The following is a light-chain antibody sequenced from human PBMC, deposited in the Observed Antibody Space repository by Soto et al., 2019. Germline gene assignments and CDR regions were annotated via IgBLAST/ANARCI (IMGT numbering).Light chain of an antibody. Sequence: DIQMTQSPSSVSAYVGDRVTITCRASQGISSCLAWYQQKPGKAPNLLIYGASSLQSGVPSRFSGSGSGTDFTLTISSLQPEDSATYYCQQANSFPRTFGGGTKVEIK. V-gene: IGKV1D-12*01. J-gene: IGKJ4*01. CDR1: QGISSC. CDR2: GAS. CDR3: QQANSFPRT.